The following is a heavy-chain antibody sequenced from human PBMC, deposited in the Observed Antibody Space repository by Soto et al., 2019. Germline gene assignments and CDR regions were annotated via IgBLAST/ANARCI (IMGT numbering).Heavy chain of an antibody. J-gene: IGHJ4*02. Sequence: SETLPLTCTVSVGSISSPNFYWNWIRQHPGKGLEWIGHICYYGSTYYSPTLKGRVSISVDTSKNQFSLKLIFVPAADTDVYYCARVPDYWGQGILVT. D-gene: IGHD2-2*01. CDR2: ICYYGST. CDR1: VGSISSPNFY. CDR3: ARVPDY. V-gene: IGHV4-31*03.